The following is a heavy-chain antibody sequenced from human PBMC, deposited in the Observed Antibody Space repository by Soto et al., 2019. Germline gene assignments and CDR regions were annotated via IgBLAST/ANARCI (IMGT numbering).Heavy chain of an antibody. CDR3: ARGAEDILTGWDAFDI. J-gene: IGHJ3*02. V-gene: IGHV3-66*01. CDR1: GFTVSSNY. Sequence: SLRLSCAASGFTVSSNYMSWVRQAPGKGLEWVSVIYSGGSTYYADSVKGRFTISRDNSKNTLYLQMNSLRAEDTAVYYCARGAEDILTGWDAFDIWGQGTMVTVSS. D-gene: IGHD3-9*01. CDR2: IYSGGST.